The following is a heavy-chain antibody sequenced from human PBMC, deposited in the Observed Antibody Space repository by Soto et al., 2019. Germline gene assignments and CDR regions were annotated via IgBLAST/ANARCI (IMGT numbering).Heavy chain of an antibody. D-gene: IGHD4-4*01. V-gene: IGHV3-7*03. CDR3: ARYFRGSNLYYLDY. J-gene: IGHJ4*02. Sequence: GGSLRLSCAASGFTFSSYFMSWVRQAPGKGLEWVANIKQDGSEKYYVDSVKGRFTISRDNAKNSQYLQMTSLRAENTAVYYCARYFRGSNLYYLDYWGQGALVTVSS. CDR2: IKQDGSEK. CDR1: GFTFSSYF.